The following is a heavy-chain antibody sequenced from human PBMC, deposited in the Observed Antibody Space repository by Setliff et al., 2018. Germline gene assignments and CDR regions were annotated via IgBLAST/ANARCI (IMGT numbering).Heavy chain of an antibody. Sequence: SETLSLTCTVSGGSISSGSYYWGWIRQPPRKGLEWIGSIHYSGSTYYNPSLKSRVTISVDAPDNQFSVKPSSVTAADTAVYYCARHKSNGSGSYPSLYMDVWGKGIMVTVSS. J-gene: IGHJ6*03. CDR1: GGSISSGSYY. V-gene: IGHV4-39*01. D-gene: IGHD3-10*01. CDR3: ARHKSNGSGSYPSLYMDV. CDR2: IHYSGST.